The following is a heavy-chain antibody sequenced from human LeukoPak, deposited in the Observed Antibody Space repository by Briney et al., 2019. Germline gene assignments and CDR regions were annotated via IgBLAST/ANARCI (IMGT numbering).Heavy chain of an antibody. D-gene: IGHD4-4*01. Sequence: GGSLRLSCAASGFSFSIYWMNWVRQAPGKGLEWVANIKADGSAKYYVDSVKGRFTISRDNAKNSLYLEMNSLRAEDTAVYYCAKHTVTTKPVGAFDIWGQGTMVTVSS. CDR2: IKADGSAK. J-gene: IGHJ3*02. CDR3: AKHTVTTKPVGAFDI. CDR1: GFSFSIYW. V-gene: IGHV3-7*03.